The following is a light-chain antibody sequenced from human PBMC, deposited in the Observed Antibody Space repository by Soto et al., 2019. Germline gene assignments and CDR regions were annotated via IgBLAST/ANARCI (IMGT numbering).Light chain of an antibody. V-gene: IGKV1-13*02. CDR2: HAS. CDR1: QGLSSY. CDR3: QQYMSYS. J-gene: IGKJ1*01. Sequence: AIQLTQSPSSLSASVGDIVTINCRASQGLSSYLAWYQQKPGKAPKLLIYHASTLESGVPSRFSGSGSGTEFTLTISGLQPDDFATYYCQQYMSYSFGQGTKVDIK.